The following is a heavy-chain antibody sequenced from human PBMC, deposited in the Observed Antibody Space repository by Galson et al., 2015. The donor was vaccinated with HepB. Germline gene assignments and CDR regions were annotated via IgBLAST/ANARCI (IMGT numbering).Heavy chain of an antibody. CDR2: INSRSTTI. V-gene: IGHV3-48*02. Sequence: SLRLSCAASGFTFSSYAMSWVRQAPGKGLEWVSYINSRSTTIYYADSVKGRFTISRDNAKNSLHLQANSLRDEDTAVYYCARDGGAKGDDYWGQGTLVTVSS. D-gene: IGHD2-21*01. CDR3: ARDGGAKGDDY. CDR1: GFTFSSYA. J-gene: IGHJ4*02.